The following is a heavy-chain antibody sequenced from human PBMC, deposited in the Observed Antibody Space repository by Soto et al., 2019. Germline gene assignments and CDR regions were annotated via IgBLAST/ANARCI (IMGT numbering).Heavy chain of an antibody. Sequence: SETLSLTCTVSGDSVNSHYWSWVRQPAGKGPEWIGRIYTRGSTDYNPSLKSRVTLSADTSKNQFSLKLRSVTAADTAVYYCARDVYSPYYYYGFDVWGQGTTVTVSS. V-gene: IGHV4-4*07. CDR1: GDSVNSHY. CDR2: IYTRGST. J-gene: IGHJ6*02. D-gene: IGHD5-18*01. CDR3: ARDVYSPYYYYGFDV.